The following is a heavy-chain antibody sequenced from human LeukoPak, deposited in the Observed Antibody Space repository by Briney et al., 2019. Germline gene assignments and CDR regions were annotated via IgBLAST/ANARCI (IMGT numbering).Heavy chain of an antibody. V-gene: IGHV5-51*01. CDR2: IYPYNSHT. CDR1: GYNFATYW. Sequence: GESLKISCQGFGYNFATYWIVWVRQMPGKGLEWMGIIYPYNSHTRYSPSFQGQVTISADTSISTAYLHWSSLQSSDTAMYYCAKFHATWYGDTWGQGTLVTVSS. CDR3: AKFHATWYGDT. D-gene: IGHD6-13*01. J-gene: IGHJ4*02.